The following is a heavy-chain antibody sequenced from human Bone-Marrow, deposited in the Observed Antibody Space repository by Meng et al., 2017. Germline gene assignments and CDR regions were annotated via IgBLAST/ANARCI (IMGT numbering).Heavy chain of an antibody. V-gene: IGHV4-4*07. D-gene: IGHD5/OR15-5a*01. CDR1: GDSISNYY. Sequence: SETLSLTCTVSGDSISNYYWSWIRQPAGKALEWIGRIYTTGSTNYNPSLKRRVTMSIDTSKDQFSLKLNSVTAADTAVYYCAREARYSVTYGGDYWGQGTLVTVSS. CDR2: IYTTGST. J-gene: IGHJ4*02. CDR3: AREARYSVTYGGDY.